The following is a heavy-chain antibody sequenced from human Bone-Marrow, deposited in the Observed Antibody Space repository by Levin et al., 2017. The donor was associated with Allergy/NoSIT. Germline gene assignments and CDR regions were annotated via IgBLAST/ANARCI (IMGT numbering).Heavy chain of an antibody. CDR2: INHSGST. J-gene: IGHJ4*02. V-gene: IGHV4-34*01. Sequence: SETLSLTCAVYGGSFSGYYWSWIRQPPGKGLEWIGEINHSGSTNYNPSLKSRVTISVDTSKNQFSLKLSSVTAADTAVYYCARVVLSYDILTGYYSRLYYFDYWGQGTLVTVSS. D-gene: IGHD3-9*01. CDR3: ARVVLSYDILTGYYSRLYYFDY. CDR1: GGSFSGYY.